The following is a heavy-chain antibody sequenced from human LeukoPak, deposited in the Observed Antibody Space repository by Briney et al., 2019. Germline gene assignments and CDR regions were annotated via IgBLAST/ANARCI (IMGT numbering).Heavy chain of an antibody. V-gene: IGHV3-21*01. CDR2: ISSSSSYI. Sequence: GGSLRLSCAASGFTFSSNSMNWVRQAPGKGLEWVSSISSSSSYIYYADSVKGRFTISRDNAKNSLYLQMNSLRAEDTAVYYCASHGRGYSYDSYYYYYMDVWGKGTTVTISS. D-gene: IGHD5-18*01. CDR3: ASHGRGYSYDSYYYYYMDV. CDR1: GFTFSSNS. J-gene: IGHJ6*03.